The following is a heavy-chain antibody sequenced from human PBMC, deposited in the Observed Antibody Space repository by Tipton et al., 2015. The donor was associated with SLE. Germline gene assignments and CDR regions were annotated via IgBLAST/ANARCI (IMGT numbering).Heavy chain of an antibody. J-gene: IGHJ4*02. CDR1: SYTFTTYG. CDR3: AIAVAGTLFFDY. CDR2: ISTYNGNT. Sequence: QLVQSGVEVKKPGASVRVSCKASSYTFTTYGISWVRQAPGQGLEWMGWISTYNGNTNYAQKLQGRVTMTTDTSTNTAYMELRSLRSDDTAVYYCAIAVAGTLFFDYWGQGTLVTVSS. V-gene: IGHV1-18*01. D-gene: IGHD6-19*01.